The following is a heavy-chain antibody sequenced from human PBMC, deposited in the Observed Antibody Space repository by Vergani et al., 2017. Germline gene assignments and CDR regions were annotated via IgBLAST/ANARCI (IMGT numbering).Heavy chain of an antibody. CDR3: AKDNVPGYYDSSGYCDY. D-gene: IGHD3-22*01. Sequence: EVQLLESGGGLVTPGGSLRLSCAASGFNFPSFTMNWVRQAPGEGLEWVSGISGSGGFTYYADSVKGRFTISRDNSKNTMFLQMNNLRAEDTAVYYCAKDNVPGYYDSSGYCDYWGQGTLVTVSS. J-gene: IGHJ4*02. V-gene: IGHV3-23*01. CDR2: ISGSGGFT. CDR1: GFNFPSFT.